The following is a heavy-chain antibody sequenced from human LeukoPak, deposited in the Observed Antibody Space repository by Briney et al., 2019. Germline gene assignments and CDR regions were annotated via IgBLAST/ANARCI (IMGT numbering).Heavy chain of an antibody. J-gene: IGHJ3*02. CDR2: ISSSSSYT. CDR1: GFTFSDYY. D-gene: IGHD2-15*01. Sequence: GGSLRLSCAASGFTFSDYYMSWIRQAPGKGLEWVSYISSSSSYTNYADSVKGRFTISRDNAKNSLYLQMNSLRAEDTAVYYCARGSEIVVVVAATLGDAFDIWGQGTMVTVSS. CDR3: ARGSEIVVVVAATLGDAFDI. V-gene: IGHV3-11*06.